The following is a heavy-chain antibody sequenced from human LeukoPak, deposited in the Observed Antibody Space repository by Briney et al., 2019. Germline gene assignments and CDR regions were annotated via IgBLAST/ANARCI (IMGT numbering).Heavy chain of an antibody. D-gene: IGHD7-27*01. CDR2: IYYSGST. Sequence: SETLSLTCTVSGGSISSSSYYWGWIRQPPGKGLEWIGSIYYSGSTYYNPSLKSRVIISVDMSKNQFSLNLTSVTAADTAVYYCARAHWGYLRGALDYWGQGTLVTVSS. CDR1: GGSISSSSYY. V-gene: IGHV4-39*07. J-gene: IGHJ4*02. CDR3: ARAHWGYLRGALDY.